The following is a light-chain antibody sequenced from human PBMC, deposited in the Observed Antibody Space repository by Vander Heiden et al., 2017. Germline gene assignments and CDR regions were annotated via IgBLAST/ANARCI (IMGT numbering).Light chain of an antibody. Sequence: QSVLTQPPSASGTPGQRVTIPCSGRSSNIGSNTENWYQQLPGTAPKLLIYTNNQRPSGVPDRFSGSKSGTSASLAISGLQSEDEADYYCAAWDDSLNGPVFGGGTKLTVL. CDR1: SSNIGSNT. CDR2: TNN. J-gene: IGLJ3*02. CDR3: AAWDDSLNGPV. V-gene: IGLV1-44*01.